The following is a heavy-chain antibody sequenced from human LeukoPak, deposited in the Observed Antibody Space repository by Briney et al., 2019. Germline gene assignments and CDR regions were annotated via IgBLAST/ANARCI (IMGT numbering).Heavy chain of an antibody. J-gene: IGHJ6*03. V-gene: IGHV1-8*01. CDR1: GYTFTSYD. CDR3: ARVRVEYYYYYMDV. Sequence: ASVKVSCKASGYTFTSYDINWVRQATGQGLEWMGWMSPNSGNTGYAQKFQGRVTMTRNTSISTAYMELSSLRSEDTAVYYCARVRVEYYYYYMDVWGKGTTVTVSS. CDR2: MSPNSGNT. D-gene: IGHD2-15*01.